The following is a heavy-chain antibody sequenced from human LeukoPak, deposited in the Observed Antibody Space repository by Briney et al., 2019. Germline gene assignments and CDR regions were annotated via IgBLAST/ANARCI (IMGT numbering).Heavy chain of an antibody. CDR3: AKVERASYDSSGYYY. J-gene: IGHJ4*02. CDR2: ISGSGGST. V-gene: IGHV3-23*01. D-gene: IGHD3-22*01. CDR1: GFTFSSYA. Sequence: GGSLRLSCAASGFTFSSYAMTWVRQAPGKGLEWVSAISGSGGSTYYADSVKGRFTISRDNSKNTLYLQMSSLRAEDTAVYYCAKVERASYDSSGYYYWGQGTLVTVSS.